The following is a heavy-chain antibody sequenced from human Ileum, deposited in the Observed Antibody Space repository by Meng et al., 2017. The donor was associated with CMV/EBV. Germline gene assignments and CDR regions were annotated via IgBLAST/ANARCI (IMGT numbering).Heavy chain of an antibody. J-gene: IGHJ4*02. CDR1: GYTFTSNN. D-gene: IGHD1-26*01. CDR2: IDTNTGNP. V-gene: IGHV7-4-1*02. CDR3: ARDGLSGRYFDY. Sequence: VHLEQSGSELKKPGASVKVSCKASGYTFTSNNIIWVRQAPGQGPEWMGWIDTNTGNPTYAQGFTGWFVFSLDTSVNTAYLQISSLKAEDTAVYYCARDGLSGRYFDYWGQGTLVTVSS.